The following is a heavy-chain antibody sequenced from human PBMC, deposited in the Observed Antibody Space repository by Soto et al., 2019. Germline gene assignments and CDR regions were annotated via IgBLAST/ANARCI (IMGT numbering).Heavy chain of an antibody. CDR3: TRALSGSYDS. J-gene: IGHJ5*01. CDR2: TYYRSKWST. CDR1: GDSVSSKSAA. V-gene: IGHV6-1*01. D-gene: IGHD1-26*01. Sequence: SQTLSLTCXISGDSVSSKSAAWNWIRQSPSRGLEWLGRTYYRSKWSTDYAVSVKSRITINPDTSKNQFSLHLNSVTPEDTAVYYCTRALSGSYDSWGQGTLVTVSS.